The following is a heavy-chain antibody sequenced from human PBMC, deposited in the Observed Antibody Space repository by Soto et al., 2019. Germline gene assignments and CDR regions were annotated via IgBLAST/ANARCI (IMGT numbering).Heavy chain of an antibody. CDR3: ARDPYCSSTSCSDNWFDP. J-gene: IGHJ5*02. D-gene: IGHD2-2*01. V-gene: IGHV1-18*01. CDR1: GYTFTSDG. CDR2: ISAYNGNT. Sequence: QVQLVQSGAEVKKPGASVKVSCKASGYTFTSDGISWVRQAPGQGLEWMGWISAYNGNTNYAQKLQGRVTMTTDTSTSTAYMELRSLRSDDTAVYYCARDPYCSSTSCSDNWFDPWGQGTLVTVSS.